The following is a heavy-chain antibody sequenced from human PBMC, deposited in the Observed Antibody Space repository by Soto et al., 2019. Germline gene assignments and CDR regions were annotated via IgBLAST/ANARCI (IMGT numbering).Heavy chain of an antibody. CDR2: IYDSGNT. Sequence: PSETLSLTCTVSGGSISSYYWSSIRQPPGKGLEWIGYIYDSGNTNYNPSLKSRLTISVDTSKIQFSLRLSSVTAADTAVHYCARGSLGYGYYYGMDVWGQGTTVTVSS. J-gene: IGHJ6*02. CDR1: GGSISSYY. D-gene: IGHD5-18*01. CDR3: ARGSLGYGYYYGMDV. V-gene: IGHV4-59*01.